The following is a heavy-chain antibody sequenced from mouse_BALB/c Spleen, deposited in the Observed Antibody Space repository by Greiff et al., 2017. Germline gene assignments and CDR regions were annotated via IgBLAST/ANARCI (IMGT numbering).Heavy chain of an antibody. CDR3: ARQGHPAMDY. CDR2: INPYNGDT. Sequence: VQLQQSGPELVKPGASVKISCKASGYSFTGYFMNWVMQSHGKSLEWIGRINPYNGDTFYNQKFKGKATLTADKSSSTAYMQLSSLTSEDSAVYFCARQGHPAMDYWGQGTSVTVSS. D-gene: IGHD6-1*01. V-gene: IGHV1-20*01. J-gene: IGHJ4*01. CDR1: GYSFTGYF.